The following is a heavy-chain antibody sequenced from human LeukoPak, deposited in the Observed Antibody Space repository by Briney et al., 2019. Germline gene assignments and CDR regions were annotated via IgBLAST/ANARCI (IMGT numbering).Heavy chain of an antibody. CDR2: IYTSGST. CDR3: ARDLGYGEFDY. CDR1: GGSISSGSYY. D-gene: IGHD4-17*01. V-gene: IGHV4-61*02. J-gene: IGHJ4*02. Sequence: SETLSLTCTVSGGSISSGSYYWSWIRQPAGKGLEWIGRIYTSGSTNYNPSLKSRVTISLDTSKNQFSLKLSSVTAADTAVYYCARDLGYGEFDYWGQGTLVTVSS.